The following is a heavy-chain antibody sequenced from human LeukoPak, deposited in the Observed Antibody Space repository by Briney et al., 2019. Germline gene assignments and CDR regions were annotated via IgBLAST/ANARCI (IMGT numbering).Heavy chain of an antibody. CDR1: GGTFSSYA. CDR3: ALAHVDDSTGAFDI. D-gene: IGHD1-1*01. CDR2: IIPIFGTA. V-gene: IGHV1-69*06. J-gene: IGHJ3*02. Sequence: EASVKVSCKASGGTFSSYAISWVRQAPGQGLEWMGGIIPIFGTANYAQKFQGRVTITADKSTSTAYMELSSLRSEDTAVYYCALAHVDDSTGAFDIWGQGTMVTVSS.